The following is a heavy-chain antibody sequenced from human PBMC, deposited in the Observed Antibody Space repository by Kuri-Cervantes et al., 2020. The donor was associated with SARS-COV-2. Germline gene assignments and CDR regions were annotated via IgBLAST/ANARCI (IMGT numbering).Heavy chain of an antibody. Sequence: SQTLSLTCAVPGYSISSGYYWGWIRQPPGKGLEWIGSIYHSGSTYYNPSLKSRVTISVDTSKNQFSLKLSSVTAPDTAVYYCARQLRLYSMDVWGKGTTVTVSS. CDR1: GYSISSGYY. V-gene: IGHV4-38-2*01. D-gene: IGHD5-12*01. J-gene: IGHJ6*03. CDR2: IYHSGST. CDR3: ARQLRLYSMDV.